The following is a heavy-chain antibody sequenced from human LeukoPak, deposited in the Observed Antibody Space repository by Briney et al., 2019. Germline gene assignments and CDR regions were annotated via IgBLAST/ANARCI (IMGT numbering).Heavy chain of an antibody. J-gene: IGHJ5*02. D-gene: IGHD3-16*01. CDR3: ARESRYVWGSTARGSNWFDP. V-gene: IGHV4-61*02. CDR2: ISTGGST. Sequence: SQTLSLTCTVSGGSISSGTNYWNWIRQPAGKGLEWIGRISTGGSTNYNPSLKSRVTISLGTSKNQFSLKLSSVTAAETAVYYCARESRYVWGSTARGSNWFDPWGQGTLVTVSS. CDR1: GGSISSGTNY.